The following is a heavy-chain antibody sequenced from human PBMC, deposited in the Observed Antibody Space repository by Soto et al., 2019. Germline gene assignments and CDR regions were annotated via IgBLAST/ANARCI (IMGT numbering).Heavy chain of an antibody. J-gene: IGHJ4*02. Sequence: SETLSLTCTVSGGSISSYYWSWIRQPPGKGLEWIGYIYYSGSTNYNPSLKSRVTISVDTSKNQFSLKLSSVTAADTAVYYCARQASGAAALNFDYWGQGTLVTVSS. CDR1: GGSISSYY. CDR2: IYYSGST. CDR3: ARQASGAAALNFDY. V-gene: IGHV4-59*08. D-gene: IGHD6-13*01.